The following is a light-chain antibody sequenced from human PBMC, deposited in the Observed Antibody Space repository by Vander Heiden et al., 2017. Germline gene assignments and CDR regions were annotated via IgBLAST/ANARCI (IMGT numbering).Light chain of an antibody. CDR3: QQTYASLRT. CDR1: QNIVEH. CDR2: AAS. V-gene: IGKV1-39*01. J-gene: IGKJ1*01. Sequence: IQLNQSPSSLSASVGDTVTIARRASQNIVEHVNWYQQKPGKAPKVLICAASRLGSGIPSRCSGSGSVTDFTLTIAILQPDDFATYYCQQTYASLRTFGQGTKVEVK.